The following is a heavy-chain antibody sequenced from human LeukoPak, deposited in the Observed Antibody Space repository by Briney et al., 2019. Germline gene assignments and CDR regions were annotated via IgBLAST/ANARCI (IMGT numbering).Heavy chain of an antibody. V-gene: IGHV3-30*18. CDR2: VSYDGSNK. J-gene: IGHJ4*02. Sequence: GGSLRLSCAASGFTFSSYGMHWVRRAPGKGLEWVAVVSYDGSNKYYADSVKGRFTISRDNSKNTLYLQMNSLRAEDTAVYYCAKGGGIAAAIFDYWGQGTLVTVSS. CDR3: AKGGGIAAAIFDY. D-gene: IGHD6-13*01. CDR1: GFTFSSYG.